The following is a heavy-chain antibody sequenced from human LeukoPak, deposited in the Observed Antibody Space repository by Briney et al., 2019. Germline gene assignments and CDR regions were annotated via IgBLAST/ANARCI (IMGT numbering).Heavy chain of an antibody. CDR1: GFTFSSYS. Sequence: PGGSLRLSCAASGFTFSSYSMNWVRQAPGKGLEWVSSISSSSSYIYYADSVKGRFTISRDNAKNSLYLQMNSLRADDTAVYYCARVEATAVFYWGQGTLAIVSS. D-gene: IGHD2-21*02. J-gene: IGHJ4*02. CDR2: ISSSSSYI. CDR3: ARVEATAVFY. V-gene: IGHV3-21*01.